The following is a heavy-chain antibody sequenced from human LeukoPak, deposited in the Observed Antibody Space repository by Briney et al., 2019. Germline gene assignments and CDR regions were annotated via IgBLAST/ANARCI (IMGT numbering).Heavy chain of an antibody. J-gene: IGHJ5*02. Sequence: ASVKVSCKASGYTFTSYAMNWARQAAGQGLEWMGWINTNTGNPTYAQGFTGRFVFSLDTSVSTAYLQISNLKAEDTAVYYCARDHGTVQYDPWGQGTLVTVSS. V-gene: IGHV7-4-1*02. CDR2: INTNTGNP. CDR1: GYTFTSYA. CDR3: ARDHGTVQYDP. D-gene: IGHD3/OR15-3a*01.